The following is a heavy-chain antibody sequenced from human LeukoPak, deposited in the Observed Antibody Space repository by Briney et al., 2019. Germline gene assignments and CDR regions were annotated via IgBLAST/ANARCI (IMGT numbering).Heavy chain of an antibody. J-gene: IGHJ6*02. CDR3: ARGGSDMGHGYDFWSGYYHYYYGMDV. V-gene: IGHV1-8*01. CDR1: GYTFTSYD. Sequence: ASVKVSCKASGYTFTSYDINWVRQAPGQGLEWMGWMNPNSGNTGYVQTFQGRVTMTRNTSISTAYMELSSLRSEDTAVYYCARGGSDMGHGYDFWSGYYHYYYGMDVWGQGTTVTVSS. D-gene: IGHD3-3*01. CDR2: MNPNSGNT.